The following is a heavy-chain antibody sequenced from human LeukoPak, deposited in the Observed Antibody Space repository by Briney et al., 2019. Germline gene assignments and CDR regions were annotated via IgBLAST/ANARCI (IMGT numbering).Heavy chain of an antibody. J-gene: IGHJ1*01. Sequence: SGGSLRLSCAASGFTFSSYAMSWVRQAPGKGLELVSAISGSGGSTYYADSVKGRFTISRDNSKNTLYLQMNSLRAEDTAVYYCAKLPHSIYEKYFQHWGQGTLVTVSS. CDR2: ISGSGGST. V-gene: IGHV3-23*01. CDR3: AKLPHSIYEKYFQH. CDR1: GFTFSSYA. D-gene: IGHD5/OR15-5a*01.